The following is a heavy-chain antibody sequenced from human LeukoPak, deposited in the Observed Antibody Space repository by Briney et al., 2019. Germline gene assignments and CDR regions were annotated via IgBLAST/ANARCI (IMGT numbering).Heavy chain of an antibody. V-gene: IGHV4-61*05. CDR1: GGSISSSRYY. Sequence: SETLSLTCTVSGGSISSSRYYWGWIRQPPGKGLEWIGYIYYSGSTNYNPSLKSRVTISVDTSKNQFSLKLSSVTAADTAVYYCARLLLWFGESWYFDLWGRGTLVTVSS. J-gene: IGHJ2*01. CDR2: IYYSGST. CDR3: ARLLLWFGESWYFDL. D-gene: IGHD3-10*01.